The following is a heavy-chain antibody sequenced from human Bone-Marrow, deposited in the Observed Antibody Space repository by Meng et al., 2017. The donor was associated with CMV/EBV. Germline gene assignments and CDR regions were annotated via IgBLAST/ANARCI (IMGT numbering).Heavy chain of an antibody. CDR3: AKDIMDV. J-gene: IGHJ6*02. Sequence: GESLKISCAASGFTFSSYSMNWVRQAPGKGLEWVSSISSSSSYIYYADSLKGRFTISRDNSKNTLYLQMNSLRAEDTAVYYCAKDIMDVWGQGTTVTVSS. V-gene: IGHV3-21*01. CDR1: GFTFSSYS. CDR2: ISSSSSYI.